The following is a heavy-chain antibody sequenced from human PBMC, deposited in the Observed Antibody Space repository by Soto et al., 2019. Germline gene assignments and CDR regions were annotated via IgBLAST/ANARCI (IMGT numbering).Heavy chain of an antibody. V-gene: IGHV4-59*08. Sequence: PWKGLEWIGYIYYSGSTNYNPSLKSRVTISVDTSKNQFSLKLSSVTAADTAVYYCFFFPSKRRHTRYRSGLGIPAEPSSDL. CDR3: FFFPSKRRHTRYRSGLGIPAEPSSDL. D-gene: IGHD2-15*01. J-gene: IGHJ2*01. CDR2: IYYSGST.